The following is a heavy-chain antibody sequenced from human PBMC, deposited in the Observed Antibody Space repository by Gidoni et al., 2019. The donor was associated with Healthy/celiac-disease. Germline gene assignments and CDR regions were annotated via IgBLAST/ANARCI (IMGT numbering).Heavy chain of an antibody. CDR2: IYYSGST. Sequence: QVQLQESGPGLVKPSETLSLTCTVSGCSVSSGSYYWSWIRQPPGKGLEWIGYIYYSGSTNYNPSLKSRVTISVDTSKNQFSLKLSSVTAADTAVYYCARGTRGYSYGPNYYYYYMDVWGKGTTVTVSS. V-gene: IGHV4-61*01. CDR1: GCSVSSGSYY. J-gene: IGHJ6*03. D-gene: IGHD5-18*01. CDR3: ARGTRGYSYGPNYYYYYMDV.